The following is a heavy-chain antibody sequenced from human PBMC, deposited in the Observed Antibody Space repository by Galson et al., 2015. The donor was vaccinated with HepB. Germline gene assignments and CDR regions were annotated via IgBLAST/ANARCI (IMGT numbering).Heavy chain of an antibody. J-gene: IGHJ4*02. V-gene: IGHV1-2*06. D-gene: IGHD1-7*01. CDR2: INPNSGGT. Sequence: SVKVSCKASGYTFTGYYMHWVRQAPGQGLEWMGRINPNSGGTNYAQKFQGRVTMTRDTSVSTAYMELSRLRSDDTAVYYCARIPESSLPRSGTTDYWGQGTLVTVSS. CDR1: GYTFTGYY. CDR3: ARIPESSLPRSGTTDY.